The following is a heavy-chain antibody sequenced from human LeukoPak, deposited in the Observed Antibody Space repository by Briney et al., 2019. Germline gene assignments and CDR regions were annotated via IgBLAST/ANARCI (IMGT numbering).Heavy chain of an antibody. J-gene: IGHJ5*02. CDR1: GYTFISFG. CDR3: ARMKFDNDFPHWFDL. V-gene: IGHV1-18*01. D-gene: IGHD3-3*01. Sequence: ASVKVSCKASGYTFISFGICWVRQTPGQGLEWMGCINSYNGKTRYAQKIQGRVTMTTDTSTSTAYMELRSLRSDDTAIYYCARMKFDNDFPHWFDLWGQGTLVTVSS. CDR2: INSYNGKT.